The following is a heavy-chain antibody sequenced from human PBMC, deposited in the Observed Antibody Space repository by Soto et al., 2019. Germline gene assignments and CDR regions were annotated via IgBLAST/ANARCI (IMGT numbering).Heavy chain of an antibody. CDR3: ARAFGGRDWGFDY. CDR2: TYYRSKWYN. V-gene: IGHV6-1*01. D-gene: IGHD3-10*01. J-gene: IGHJ4*02. Sequence: QVQLQQSGPVLVKHAQTLSLTCDISGDSVSSNRASWNWIRQSPSSGLEWLGRTYYRSKWYNDYAVPVKSRITINPDTSKNQFSLQLNSVTPDDTAVYYCARAFGGRDWGFDYWGQGTLVTVSS. CDR1: GDSVSSNRAS.